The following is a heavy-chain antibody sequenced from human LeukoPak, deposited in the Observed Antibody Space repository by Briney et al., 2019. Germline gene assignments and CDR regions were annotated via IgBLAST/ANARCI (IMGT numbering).Heavy chain of an antibody. V-gene: IGHV1-2*02. CDR1: GYTFTGYY. Sequence: GASVKVSCKASGYTFTGYYMHWVRQAPGQGLEWMGWINPNSGGTNYAQKFQGRVTMTRDTSISTAYMELSRLRSDDTAVYYCARDFIKGSGSAQFGYWGQGTLVTVSS. D-gene: IGHD1-26*01. CDR3: ARDFIKGSGSAQFGY. J-gene: IGHJ4*02. CDR2: INPNSGGT.